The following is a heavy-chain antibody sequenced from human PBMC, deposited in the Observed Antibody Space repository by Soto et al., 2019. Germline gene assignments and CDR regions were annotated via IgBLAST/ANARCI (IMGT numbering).Heavy chain of an antibody. V-gene: IGHV1-3*01. Sequence: ASVKVSCKASGYTFTSYAMHWVRQAPGQRLEWMGWINAGNGNTKYSQKFQGRVTITRDTSASTAYMELSSLRSEDTALYYCARGDDIVLVPAARPGDYYYYGMDVWGQGTTVTVSS. CDR1: GYTFTSYA. D-gene: IGHD2-2*01. CDR2: INAGNGNT. J-gene: IGHJ6*02. CDR3: ARGDDIVLVPAARPGDYYYYGMDV.